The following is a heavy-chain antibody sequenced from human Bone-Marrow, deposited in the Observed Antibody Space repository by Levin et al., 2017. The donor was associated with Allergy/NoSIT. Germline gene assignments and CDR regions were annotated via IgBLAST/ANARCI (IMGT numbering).Heavy chain of an antibody. Sequence: GGSLRLSCAASGFTFNSYTMAWVRQAPGKGLEWVSGISGSGRTAYYADAVKGRFSVSRDNSKNTLYLEMNSLRVDDTAVFYCAKDRAYDSSGFDYWGQGILVIVSS. CDR3: AKDRAYDSSGFDY. V-gene: IGHV3-23*01. J-gene: IGHJ4*02. CDR2: ISGSGRTA. D-gene: IGHD3-22*01. CDR1: GFTFNSYT.